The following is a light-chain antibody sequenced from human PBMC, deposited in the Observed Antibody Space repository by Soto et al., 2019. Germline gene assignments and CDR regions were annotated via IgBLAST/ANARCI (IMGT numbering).Light chain of an antibody. CDR1: QSVSNNY. Sequence: VVRKSPASLSLYQGERATLSCRASQSVSNNYLAWYRQKPGQAPRLLIYGASNRATGIPDRFSGSGSGTEFTLTICSLQPEDFATYYCQQHAQWPITFGQGTRLEIK. V-gene: IGKV3D-7*01. J-gene: IGKJ5*01. CDR2: GAS. CDR3: QQHAQWPIT.